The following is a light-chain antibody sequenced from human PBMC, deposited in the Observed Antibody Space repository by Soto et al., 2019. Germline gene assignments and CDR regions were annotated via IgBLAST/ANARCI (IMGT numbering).Light chain of an antibody. CDR2: LNSDGSH. J-gene: IGLJ2*01. Sequence: QSVLTQSPSASASLGASVKLTCTMSSGHSHYALAWHQQQSEKGPRYLMKLNSDGSHSKGDGIPDRFSGSSSGAERYLTISSLQSEDEADDYCQTWGSGIVVFGGGTKLTVL. CDR1: SGHSHYA. CDR3: QTWGSGIVV. V-gene: IGLV4-69*01.